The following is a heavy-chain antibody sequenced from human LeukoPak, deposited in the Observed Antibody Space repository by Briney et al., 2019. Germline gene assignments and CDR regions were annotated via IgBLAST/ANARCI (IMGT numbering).Heavy chain of an antibody. J-gene: IGHJ4*02. D-gene: IGHD3-16*01. Sequence: GGSLRLSCTASGFNFGDYAMSWVRQAPGKGLEWVGFIRSKASGGAIEYDPSVDGRFTISRDDSKSVAYLQMTSLKTEDTAAYFCTREVSYVGMSANWGPGTLVAVSS. V-gene: IGHV3-49*04. CDR3: TREVSYVGMSAN. CDR1: GFNFGDYA. CDR2: IRSKASGGAI.